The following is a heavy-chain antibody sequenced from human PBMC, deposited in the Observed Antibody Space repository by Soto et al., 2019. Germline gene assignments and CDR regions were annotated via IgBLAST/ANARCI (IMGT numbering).Heavy chain of an antibody. V-gene: IGHV4-61*01. D-gene: IGHD3-16*01. CDR2: IYFAGAT. CDR3: ARALRD. Sequence: SETLSLTCTVSDASVSSGSFYWSWIRQPPGKGLEWIGYIYFAGATNYNPSLKSRVTISVDTSKNQFSLKLSSVTAADTAVYYCARALRDWGQGTLVTVSS. J-gene: IGHJ4*02. CDR1: DASVSSGSFY.